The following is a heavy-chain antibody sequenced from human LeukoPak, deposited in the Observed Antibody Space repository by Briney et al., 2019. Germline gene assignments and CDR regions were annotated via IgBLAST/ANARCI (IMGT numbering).Heavy chain of an antibody. J-gene: IGHJ4*02. V-gene: IGHV3-21*01. CDR2: ISGNSAYI. D-gene: IGHD6-19*01. Sequence: GGSLRLSCAASGFSLSSYNMNWVRQSPEKGLEWISSISGNSAYISYADSVKGRFTISRDSAKNSLYLQMNSLRAEDTAVYYCARSNSSGWHHAPFDYWGQGTLVTVSS. CDR3: ARSNSSGWHHAPFDY. CDR1: GFSLSSYN.